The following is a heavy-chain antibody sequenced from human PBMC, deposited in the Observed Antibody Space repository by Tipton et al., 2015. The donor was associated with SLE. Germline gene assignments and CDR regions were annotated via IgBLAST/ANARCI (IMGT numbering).Heavy chain of an antibody. CDR3: ARLRDTGEVAFDI. Sequence: PGLVKPSETLSLTCTVSGGSISSSSYYWGWIRQPPGKGLEWIGSIYYSGSTYYNPSLKSRVTISVDTSKNQFSLKLSSVTAADTAVYYCARLRDTGEVAFDIWGQGTMVTVSS. CDR1: GGSISSSSYY. CDR2: IYYSGST. V-gene: IGHV4-39*01. J-gene: IGHJ3*02. D-gene: IGHD3-3*01.